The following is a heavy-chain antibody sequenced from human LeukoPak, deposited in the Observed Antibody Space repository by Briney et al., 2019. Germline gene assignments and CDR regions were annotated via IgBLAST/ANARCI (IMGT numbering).Heavy chain of an antibody. CDR3: ARPYYYDSRIDP. CDR1: GGSISSGDYY. J-gene: IGHJ5*02. CDR2: MYYSGSA. D-gene: IGHD3-22*01. V-gene: IGHV4-30-4*01. Sequence: SETLSLTCTVSGGSISSGDYYWSWIRQPPGKGLEWIAYMYYSGSAYYNPSLKSRVTISADTSKNQLSLKLSSVTAADTAVYYCARPYYYDSRIDPWGQGILVTVSS.